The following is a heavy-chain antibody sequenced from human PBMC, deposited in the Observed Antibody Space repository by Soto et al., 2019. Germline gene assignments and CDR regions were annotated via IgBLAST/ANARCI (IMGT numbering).Heavy chain of an antibody. Sequence: QVQLVESGGGVVQPGRSLRLSCAASGFTFSSYAMHWVRQAPGKGLEWVAVISYDGSNKYYADSVKGRFTISRDNSKNTLYLQMNSPRAEDTAVYYCARDGLEVVTATPSYYYYGMDVWGQGTTVTVSS. CDR3: ARDGLEVVTATPSYYYYGMDV. D-gene: IGHD2-21*02. V-gene: IGHV3-30-3*01. CDR1: GFTFSSYA. J-gene: IGHJ6*02. CDR2: ISYDGSNK.